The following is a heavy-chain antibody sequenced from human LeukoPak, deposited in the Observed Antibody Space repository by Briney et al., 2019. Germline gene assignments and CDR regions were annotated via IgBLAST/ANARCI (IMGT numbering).Heavy chain of an antibody. CDR2: IYYSGST. J-gene: IGHJ4*02. CDR3: ARDHGGSSPTDY. Sequence: PSETLSLTCTVSGGSISSSSYYWGWIRQPPGKGLEWIGSIYYSGSTYYNPSLKSRVTISVDTSKNQFSLKLSSVTAADTAVYYCARDHGGSSPTDYWGQGTLVTVSS. CDR1: GGSISSSSYY. V-gene: IGHV4-39*07. D-gene: IGHD1-26*01.